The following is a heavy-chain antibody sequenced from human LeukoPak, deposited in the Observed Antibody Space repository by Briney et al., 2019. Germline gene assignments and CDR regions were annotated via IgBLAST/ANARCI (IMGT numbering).Heavy chain of an antibody. D-gene: IGHD2-2*01. CDR2: ISSSSSTI. J-gene: IGHJ4*02. V-gene: IGHV3-48*01. CDR3: ARGRELKYCSSTSCPGYYFDY. CDR1: GFTFSSYS. Sequence: GGSLRLSCAASGFTFSSYSVNWVRQAPGKGLEWVSYISSSSSTIYYADSVKGRFTISRDNAKNSLYLQMNSLRAEDTAVYYCARGRELKYCSSTSCPGYYFDYWGQGTLVTVSS.